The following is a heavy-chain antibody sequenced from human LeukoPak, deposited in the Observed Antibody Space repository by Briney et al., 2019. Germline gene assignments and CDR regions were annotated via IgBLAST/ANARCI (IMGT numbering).Heavy chain of an antibody. V-gene: IGHV1-2*06. CDR1: GYTFTGYY. Sequence: GASVTVSCKASGYTFTGYYMHWVRQAPGQGLEWMGRVNPNSGGTNYAQKFQGRVTMTRDTSISTAYMELSRLRSDDTAVYYCASRGGYSVTTLVYYGMDVWGQGTTVTVSS. J-gene: IGHJ6*02. CDR3: ASRGGYSVTTLVYYGMDV. CDR2: VNPNSGGT. D-gene: IGHD4-23*01.